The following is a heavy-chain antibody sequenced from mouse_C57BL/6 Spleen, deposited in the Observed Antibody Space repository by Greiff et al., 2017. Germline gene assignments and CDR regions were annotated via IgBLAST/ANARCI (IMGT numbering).Heavy chain of an antibody. CDR2: ISDGGSYT. V-gene: IGHV5-4*01. CDR1: GFTFSSYA. J-gene: IGHJ2*01. Sequence: DVKLVESGGGLVKPGGSLKLSCAASGFTFSSYAMSWVRQTPEKRLEWVATISDGGSYTYYPDNVKGRFTISRDNAKNNLYLQMSHLKSEDTAMYYCARERAPGTDYFDYWGQGTTLTVSS. D-gene: IGHD2-14*01. CDR3: ARERAPGTDYFDY.